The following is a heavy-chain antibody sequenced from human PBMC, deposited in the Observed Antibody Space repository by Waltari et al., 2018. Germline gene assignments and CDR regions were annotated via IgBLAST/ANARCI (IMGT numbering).Heavy chain of an antibody. CDR1: GFTFDDYV. V-gene: IGHV3-9*01. J-gene: IGHJ4*02. Sequence: EVQLVASGGGLVQPGRSLRLSCAASGFTFDDYVMHWVRQAPGKGLAWVSGISWNSGSIGYADSVKGRFTVSRDNAKNSLYLQMNSLRAEDTALYYCAKGEVYGDGPFDYWGQGTLVTVSS. D-gene: IGHD4-17*01. CDR2: ISWNSGSI. CDR3: AKGEVYGDGPFDY.